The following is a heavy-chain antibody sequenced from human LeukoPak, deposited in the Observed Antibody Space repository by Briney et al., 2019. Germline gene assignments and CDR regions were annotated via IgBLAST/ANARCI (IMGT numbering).Heavy chain of an antibody. Sequence: SETLSLTCTVSGGSISSGSYYWSWIRQPAGKGLEWIGRIYTSGSTNYNPSLKSRVTISVDTSKNQFSLKLSSVTAADTAVYYCARDTRHELHSGSYYFDYWGQGTLVTVSS. V-gene: IGHV4-61*02. D-gene: IGHD1-26*01. J-gene: IGHJ4*02. CDR3: ARDTRHELHSGSYYFDY. CDR2: IYTSGST. CDR1: GGSISSGSYY.